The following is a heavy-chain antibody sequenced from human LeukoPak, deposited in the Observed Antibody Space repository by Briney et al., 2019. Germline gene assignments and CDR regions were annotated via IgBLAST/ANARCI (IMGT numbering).Heavy chain of an antibody. CDR1: GYTFTSYY. J-gene: IGHJ4*02. Sequence: EASVKVSCKASGYTFTSYYMHWVRQAPGQGLEWMGGIIPIFGTANYAQKFQGRVTITADESTSTAYMELSSLRSEDTAVYYCARRGITDTDYYFDYWGQGTLVTVSS. CDR3: ARRGITDTDYYFDY. V-gene: IGHV1-69*13. D-gene: IGHD1-20*01. CDR2: IIPIFGTA.